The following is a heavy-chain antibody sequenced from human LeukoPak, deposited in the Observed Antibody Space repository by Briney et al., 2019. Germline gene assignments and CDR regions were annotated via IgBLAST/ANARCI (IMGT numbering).Heavy chain of an antibody. J-gene: IGHJ4*02. V-gene: IGHV1-2*06. Sequence: ASVKVSCTASGYTFTGYYMHWVRQAPGQGLEWMGRINPNNGATNYAQKLQGRVTITGDTSISTAYMELSSLRSDDTAVYYCTRESGSYHGNDYWGQGTLVTVSS. CDR3: TRESGSYHGNDY. CDR2: INPNNGAT. CDR1: GYTFTGYY. D-gene: IGHD1-26*01.